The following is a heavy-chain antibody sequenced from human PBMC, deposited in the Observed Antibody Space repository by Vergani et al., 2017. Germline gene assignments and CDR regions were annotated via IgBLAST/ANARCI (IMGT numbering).Heavy chain of an antibody. V-gene: IGHV1-18*01. Sequence: QVQLVQSGAEVKKPGASVKVSCKASGYTFTSYGISWVRQAPGQGLEWMGWISAYNGNTNYAQELQGRVTMPTDTSTSTAYMELRSLRSDDTAVYYCARGGYYDILTGYLTNGMDVWGQGTTVTVSS. D-gene: IGHD3-9*01. CDR1: GYTFTSYG. CDR2: ISAYNGNT. J-gene: IGHJ6*02. CDR3: ARGGYYDILTGYLTNGMDV.